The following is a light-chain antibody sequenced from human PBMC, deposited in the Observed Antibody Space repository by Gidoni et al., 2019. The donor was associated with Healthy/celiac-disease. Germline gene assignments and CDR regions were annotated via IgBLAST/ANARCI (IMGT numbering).Light chain of an antibody. J-gene: IGKJ4*01. CDR3: QQRSNWPLT. Sequence: LAWYQQKPGQAPRLLIYDASNRATCIPARFSGSGSGTDFTLNISSLEPEDFAVYYCQQRSNWPLTFGGGTKVEIK. V-gene: IGKV3-11*01. CDR2: DAS.